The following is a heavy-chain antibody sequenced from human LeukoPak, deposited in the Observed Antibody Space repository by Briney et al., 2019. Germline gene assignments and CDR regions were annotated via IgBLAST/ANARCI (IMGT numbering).Heavy chain of an antibody. CDR3: ARGIVVVPAAQRRYYYYYTDV. J-gene: IGHJ6*03. V-gene: IGHV4-34*01. D-gene: IGHD2-2*01. CDR1: GGAFSGYY. CDR2: INYSGST. Sequence: KTSETLSLTCAVYGGAFSGYYWSWIRQPPGKGLEWMGEINYSGSTNYNPSLKSRVTISVDTSKNQFSLKLSSVTAADTAVYYCARGIVVVPAAQRRYYYYYTDVWGKGTTVTVSS.